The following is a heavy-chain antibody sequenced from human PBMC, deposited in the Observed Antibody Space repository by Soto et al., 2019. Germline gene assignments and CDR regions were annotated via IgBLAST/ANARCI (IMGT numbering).Heavy chain of an antibody. J-gene: IGHJ3*02. Sequence: QVQLVQSGAEVKKPGSSVKVSCKASGGTFSSYAISWVRQAPGQGLEWMGGIIPIFGTANYAQKFQGRVTISAEDSTSTAYMEQSSLRSGHTAVYYCAREEKEQLAPGAFDIWGQGTMVTVSS. V-gene: IGHV1-69*01. CDR3: AREEKEQLAPGAFDI. D-gene: IGHD6-6*01. CDR1: GGTFSSYA. CDR2: IIPIFGTA.